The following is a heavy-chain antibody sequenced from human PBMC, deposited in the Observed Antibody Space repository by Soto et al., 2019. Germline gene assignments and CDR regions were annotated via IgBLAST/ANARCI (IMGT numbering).Heavy chain of an antibody. CDR2: INAGNGNT. J-gene: IGHJ4*02. CDR3: ATEGDYTTPFDH. V-gene: IGHV1-3*01. CDR1: GYTFTSYA. Sequence: ASVKVSCKASGYTFTSYAMHWVRQAPGQRLEWMGWINAGNGNTKYSQKFQGRVTITRDTSASTAYMELSSLRSEDTAVYYCATEGDYTTPFDHWGQGTLVTVSS. D-gene: IGHD4-17*01.